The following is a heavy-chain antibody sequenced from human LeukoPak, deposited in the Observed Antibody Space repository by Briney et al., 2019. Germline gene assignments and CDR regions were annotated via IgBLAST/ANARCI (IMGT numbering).Heavy chain of an antibody. CDR3: AKDSRSIAARRERGRDDY. J-gene: IGHJ4*02. V-gene: IGHV3-23*01. CDR2: ISGSGGST. Sequence: GGSLRLSCAASGFTFSSYAMSWVRQAPGKGLEWVSAISGSGGSTYYADSVKGRFTISRDNSKNTLYLQMNSLRAEDTAVYYCAKDSRSIAARRERGRDDYWGQGTLVTVSS. CDR1: GFTFSSYA. D-gene: IGHD6-6*01.